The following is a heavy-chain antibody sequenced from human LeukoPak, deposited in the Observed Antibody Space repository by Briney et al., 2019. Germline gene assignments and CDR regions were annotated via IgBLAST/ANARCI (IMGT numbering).Heavy chain of an antibody. Sequence: SGPTLVNPTQTLTLTCTFSGFSLSTSGMFVSWILHPPGRALGWLARIDWDDDKYYSTSLKTRLTISKDTSKNQVVLTMTNMDPVDTATYYCARIYVTVAGALIDYWGQGTLVTVSS. CDR3: ARIYVTVAGALIDY. J-gene: IGHJ4*02. V-gene: IGHV2-70*11. CDR1: GFSLSTSGMF. CDR2: IDWDDDK. D-gene: IGHD6-19*01.